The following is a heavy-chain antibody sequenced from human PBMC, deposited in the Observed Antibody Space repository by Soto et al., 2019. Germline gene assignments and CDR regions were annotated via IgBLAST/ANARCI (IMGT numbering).Heavy chain of an antibody. D-gene: IGHD3-9*01. Sequence: TSETLSLTCTASGGSISSYYWSWIRQPPGKGLEWIGYIYYSGSTNYNPSLKSRVTISVDTSKNQFSLKLSSVTAADTAVYYCARLKVYYDILTGLNWFDPWGQGTLVTVSS. V-gene: IGHV4-59*08. CDR1: GGSISSYY. CDR3: ARLKVYYDILTGLNWFDP. CDR2: IYYSGST. J-gene: IGHJ5*02.